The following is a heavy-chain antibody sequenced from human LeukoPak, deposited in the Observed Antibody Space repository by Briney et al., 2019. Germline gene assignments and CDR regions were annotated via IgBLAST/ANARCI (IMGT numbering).Heavy chain of an antibody. D-gene: IGHD6-25*01. CDR1: GYTFTSYG. CDR2: ISAYNGNT. J-gene: IGHJ3*02. V-gene: IGHV1-18*01. CDR3: AREGSSEGAFDI. Sequence: ASVKVSCKASGYTFTSYGISWVRQAPGQGLERMGWISAYNGNTNYAQKLQGRVTMTTDTSTSTAYMELSRLRSDDTAVYYCAREGSSEGAFDIWGQGTMVTVSS.